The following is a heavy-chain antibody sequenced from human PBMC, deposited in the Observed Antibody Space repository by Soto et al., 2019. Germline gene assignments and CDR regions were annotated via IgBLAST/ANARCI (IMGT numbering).Heavy chain of an antibody. V-gene: IGHV3-30*18. J-gene: IGHJ4*02. Sequence: QVQLVESGGGVVQPGRSLRLSCAASGFTFSSYGMHWVRQAPGKGLEWVAVISYDGSNKYYADSVKGRFTISRDNSKNTLYLEMNSLRAEDTAVYYCAKSKDSSCYYTDFDYWGQGTLVTVSS. CDR1: GFTFSSYG. CDR2: ISYDGSNK. CDR3: AKSKDSSCYYTDFDY. D-gene: IGHD3-22*01.